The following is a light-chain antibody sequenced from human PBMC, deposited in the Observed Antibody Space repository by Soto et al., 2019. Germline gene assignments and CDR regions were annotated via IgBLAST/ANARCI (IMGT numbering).Light chain of an antibody. CDR2: WAS. CDR1: QSLLFSSNKKNY. V-gene: IGKV4-1*01. CDR3: QQFYSSPRT. J-gene: IGKJ4*01. Sequence: DIVMTQSPASLAVSLGERATINCKSSQSLLFSSNKKNYLAWYQQRPGQPPKLLIYWASSRESGVPDRFTGSGSGTDFALSISSLQSEDVAVYYCQQFYSSPRTFGGGTKVEIK.